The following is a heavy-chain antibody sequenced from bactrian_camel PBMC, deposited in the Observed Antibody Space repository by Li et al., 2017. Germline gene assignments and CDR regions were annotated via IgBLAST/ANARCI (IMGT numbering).Heavy chain of an antibody. CDR3: ASLYNRY. D-gene: IGHD2*01. Sequence: VQLVESGGGLVQSGGSLRLSCAASGFSFAGFAMMWVRQAPGKGLEWISHIKVNGNIYYADTVKGRFTVSRDNANNLLYLQLNSLKTEDTAMYFCASLYNRYWGQGTQVTVS. V-gene: IGHV3S31*01. CDR1: GFSFAGFA. J-gene: IGHJ4*01. CDR2: IKVNGNI.